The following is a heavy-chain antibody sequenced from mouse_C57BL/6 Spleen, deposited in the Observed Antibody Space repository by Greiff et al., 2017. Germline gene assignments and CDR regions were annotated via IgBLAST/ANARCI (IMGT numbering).Heavy chain of an antibody. V-gene: IGHV1-42*01. Sequence: VQLQQSGPELVKPGASVKLSCKASGYSFTDYYMNWVKQSPEKSLEWIAKINPSPGDTSYNQKFKGKATLTVEKSSSTAYMQLSSLTSEDSAVXFCARYGRYYSQYYAMDYWGQGTSVTVSS. D-gene: IGHD2-12*01. CDR3: ARYGRYYSQYYAMDY. CDR2: INPSPGDT. J-gene: IGHJ4*01. CDR1: GYSFTDYY.